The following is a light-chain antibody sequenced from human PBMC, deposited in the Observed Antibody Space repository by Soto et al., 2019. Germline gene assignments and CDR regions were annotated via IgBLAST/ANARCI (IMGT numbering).Light chain of an antibody. CDR3: QQASRFPIP. CDR1: QGISGW. CDR2: AAS. V-gene: IGKV1-12*01. Sequence: DIQMTQSPSSVSASVGDRVTITCRASQGISGWLAWYQQKPGKAPKLLIYAASNLHSGVPSRFGGSGSGTEFTLTISSLQPEDFATYYCQQASRFPIPFGQGTRLEMK. J-gene: IGKJ5*01.